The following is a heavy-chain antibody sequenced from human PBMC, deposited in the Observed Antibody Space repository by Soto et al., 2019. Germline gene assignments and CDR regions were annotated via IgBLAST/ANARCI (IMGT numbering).Heavy chain of an antibody. Sequence: PSETLSLTCAVYGGSFSGYYWSWIRQPPGKGLEWIGEINHSGSTNYNPSLKSRVTISVDTSKNQLSLKLSSVTAADTAVYYCARDWYDYVWGSYNYYGMDVWGQGTTVTVSS. D-gene: IGHD3-16*01. CDR3: ARDWYDYVWGSYNYYGMDV. J-gene: IGHJ6*02. V-gene: IGHV4-34*01. CDR2: INHSGST. CDR1: GGSFSGYY.